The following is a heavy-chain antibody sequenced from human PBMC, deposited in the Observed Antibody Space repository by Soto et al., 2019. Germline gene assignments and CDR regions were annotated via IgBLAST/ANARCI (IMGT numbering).Heavy chain of an antibody. CDR1: GSTFINYG. CDR2: ISAYNSNT. CDR3: ARDFPGPLMVS. V-gene: IGHV1-18*01. D-gene: IGHD2-8*01. J-gene: IGHJ5*02. Sequence: ASVKDSCKASGSTFINYGISWVRQAPGQGLERMGWISAYNSNTNYAQKHQGRLTMTTDTSTSTAYMELRSLRSDDTAVYYCARDFPGPLMVSWGQGTLVTVSS.